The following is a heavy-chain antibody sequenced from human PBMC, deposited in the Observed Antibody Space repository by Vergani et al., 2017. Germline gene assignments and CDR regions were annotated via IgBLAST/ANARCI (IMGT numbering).Heavy chain of an antibody. D-gene: IGHD2-15*01. J-gene: IGHJ4*02. Sequence: QVQLQESGPGLVEPSETLSLTCAVSGYSIRNGYYWGWIRQPPGKGLEWIGSIYHSGSTHYNPSLKSRVTISVDTSKNDFSLKVTSVTAADTAVYYCARSRPYCTSGSCPAIWGQGTLVTVSS. CDR2: IYHSGST. CDR1: GYSIRNGYY. V-gene: IGHV4-38-2*01. CDR3: ARSRPYCTSGSCPAI.